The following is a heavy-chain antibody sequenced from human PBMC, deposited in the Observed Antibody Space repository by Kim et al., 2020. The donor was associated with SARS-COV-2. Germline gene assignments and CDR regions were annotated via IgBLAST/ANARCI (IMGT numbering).Heavy chain of an antibody. CDR1: GLTFSSSE. D-gene: IGHD1-26*01. V-gene: IGHV3-48*03. Sequence: RLSCAASGLTFSSSEMNWVRQAPGKGLEWLSYISVSGSTIYYADSVKGRFTTSRDNAKNSLYLQMSSLRADDTAVYYCVRKRVGSALDIWGQGTILTVSS. J-gene: IGHJ3*02. CDR2: ISVSGSTI. CDR3: VRKRVGSALDI.